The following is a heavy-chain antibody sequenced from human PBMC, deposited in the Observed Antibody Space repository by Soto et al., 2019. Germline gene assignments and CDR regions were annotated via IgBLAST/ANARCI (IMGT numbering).Heavy chain of an antibody. D-gene: IGHD6-13*01. J-gene: IGHJ4*02. V-gene: IGHV3-33*01. CDR3: ARDWYSSSWSPVDY. CDR2: IWYDGSNK. CDR1: GFTFTSYG. Sequence: QVQLVESGGGVVQPGRSLRLSCAASGFTFTSYGMHWVRQAPGKGLEWVAVIWYDGSNKYYADSVKGRFTISRDNSKNTLYLQMNSLRAEDTAVYYCARDWYSSSWSPVDYWCQGTLVTVSS.